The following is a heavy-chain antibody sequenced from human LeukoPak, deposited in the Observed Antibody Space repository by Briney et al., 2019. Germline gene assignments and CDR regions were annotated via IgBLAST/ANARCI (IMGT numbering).Heavy chain of an antibody. Sequence: PKASVKVSCKASGYTFTSYGISWVRQAPGQGLEWMGRIIPILGIANYAQKFQGRVTITADKSTSTAYMELSSLRSEDTAVYYCARDLGSYCSGGSCYSRVPNPFDYWGQGTLVTVSS. V-gene: IGHV1-69*04. CDR1: GYTFTSYG. D-gene: IGHD2-15*01. CDR3: ARDLGSYCSGGSCYSRVPNPFDY. J-gene: IGHJ4*02. CDR2: IIPILGIA.